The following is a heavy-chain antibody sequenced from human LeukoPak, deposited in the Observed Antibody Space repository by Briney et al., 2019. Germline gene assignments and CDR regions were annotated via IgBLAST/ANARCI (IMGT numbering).Heavy chain of an antibody. CDR2: IYTSGST. CDR3: AQGNYDILTGYPPSWFDP. D-gene: IGHD3-9*01. J-gene: IGHJ5*02. Sequence: NPSQTLSLTCTVSGGSISSGSYYWSWIRQPAGKGLEWIGRIYTSGSTNYNPSLKSRVTISVDTYKNQFSLKLSSVTAADTAVYYCAQGNYDILTGYPPSWFDPWGQGTLVTVSS. CDR1: GGSISSGSYY. V-gene: IGHV4-61*02.